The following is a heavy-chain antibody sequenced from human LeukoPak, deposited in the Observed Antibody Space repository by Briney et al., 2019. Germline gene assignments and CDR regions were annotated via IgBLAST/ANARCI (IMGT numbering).Heavy chain of an antibody. V-gene: IGHV4-31*03. CDR1: GGSISSGGYC. CDR3: ARRDSASYNWFDP. CDR2: IYSSGGT. J-gene: IGHJ5*02. Sequence: TLSLTCTVSGGSISSGGYCWNWIRQHPGKGLEWIGYIYSSGGTFYNPSLMSRLAISLDTSKNQFSLKLGSVTAADTAVYFCARRDSASYNWFDPWGPGTLVTVSS. D-gene: IGHD5-24*01.